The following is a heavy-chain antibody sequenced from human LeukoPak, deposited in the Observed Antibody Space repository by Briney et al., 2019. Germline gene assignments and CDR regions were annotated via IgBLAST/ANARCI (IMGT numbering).Heavy chain of an antibody. CDR3: ARVTGGYGDFDY. Sequence: SETLSLTCTVSGGSISSYYWSWIRQPPGKGLEWIGYIYYSGSTNYNPSLKSRVTISVDTSKNQFSLKLRSVTAADTAVYYCARVTGGYGDFDYWGQGTLVTVSS. J-gene: IGHJ4*02. CDR2: IYYSGST. V-gene: IGHV4-59*01. D-gene: IGHD4-17*01. CDR1: GGSISSYY.